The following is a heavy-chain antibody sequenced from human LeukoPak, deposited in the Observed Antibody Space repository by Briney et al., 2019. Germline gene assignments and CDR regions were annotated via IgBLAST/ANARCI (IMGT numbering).Heavy chain of an antibody. CDR3: AKDIGWFDP. V-gene: IGHV3-23*01. CDR1: GFTFRSYA. CDR2: ISGTGDSP. Sequence: GGSLRLSCAASGFTFRSYAMNWVRQAPGKGLEWVSAISGTGDSPHYADSVKGRFTISRDNSKNTLYLQMNSLRAGDTAFYYCAKDIGWFDPWGQGTLVTVSS. J-gene: IGHJ5*02.